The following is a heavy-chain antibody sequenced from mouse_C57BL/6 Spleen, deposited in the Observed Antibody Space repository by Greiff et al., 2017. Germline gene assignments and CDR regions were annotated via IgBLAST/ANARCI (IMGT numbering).Heavy chain of an antibody. CDR1: GFSLTGYG. D-gene: IGHD2-1*01. J-gene: IGHJ4*01. Sequence: VKLQESGPGLVAPSQSLSITCTVSGFSLTGYGVDWVRQPPGKGLEWLGVIWGGGSTNYNSALMSRLSISKDNSKSQVILKMNSLHTEDTAMDDCAKRSYYGNDYAMDYWGQGTSVTVSS. V-gene: IGHV2-9*01. CDR3: AKRSYYGNDYAMDY. CDR2: IWGGGST.